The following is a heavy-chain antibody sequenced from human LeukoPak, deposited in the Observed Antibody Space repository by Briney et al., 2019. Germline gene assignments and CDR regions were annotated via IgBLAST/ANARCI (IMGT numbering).Heavy chain of an antibody. CDR1: GFXFSSYA. J-gene: IGHJ4*02. CDR2: ISGSGTST. CDR3: PKTVTGTPEY. V-gene: IGHV3-23*01. D-gene: IGHD6-19*01. Sequence: GGSLRLSCAASGFXFSSYAISWVRQAPGKGLEWVSAISGSGTSTYYAHSVKGRFPISRDNSKNTLYLQMNTLRPEDTAIYYCPKTVTGTPEYWGQGTLVTVSS.